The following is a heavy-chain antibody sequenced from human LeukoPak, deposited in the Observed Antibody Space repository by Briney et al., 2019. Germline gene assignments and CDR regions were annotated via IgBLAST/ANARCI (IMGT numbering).Heavy chain of an antibody. CDR2: ISGSGGST. Sequence: GGSLRLSCAASGFTFSSYAMSWVRQAPGKGLEWVSAISGSGGSTYYADSVKGRFTISGDNSKNTLYLQMNSLRAEDTAVYYCAHDYYDSSGYYYYFDYWGQGTLVTVSS. CDR1: GFTFSSYA. CDR3: AHDYYDSSGYYYYFDY. J-gene: IGHJ4*02. D-gene: IGHD3-22*01. V-gene: IGHV3-23*01.